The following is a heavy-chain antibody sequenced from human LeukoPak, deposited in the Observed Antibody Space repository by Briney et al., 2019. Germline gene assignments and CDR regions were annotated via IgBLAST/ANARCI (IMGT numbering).Heavy chain of an antibody. D-gene: IGHD2-15*01. Sequence: GGSLRLSCAASGFTFSGYYMTWIRQAPGKGLEWLSYITERGSSQYFADSVKGRFTMSRDNARNSLFLQMNSLSGDDTAVYYCARFRGYCTGGRCFPYYFDYWGQGTLVTVSS. V-gene: IGHV3-11*01. CDR2: ITERGSSQ. CDR1: GFTFSGYY. J-gene: IGHJ4*02. CDR3: ARFRGYCTGGRCFPYYFDY.